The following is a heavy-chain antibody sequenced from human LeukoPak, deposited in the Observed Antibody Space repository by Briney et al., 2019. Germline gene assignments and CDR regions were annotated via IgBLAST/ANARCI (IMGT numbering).Heavy chain of an antibody. D-gene: IGHD3-3*01. CDR2: ISGSGGST. CDR3: AKASSITIFGVVIMEDAFDI. Sequence: GGSLRLSCAASGFTFSSYAMHWVRQAPGKGLEWVSGISGSGGSTYYADSVKGRFTMSRDNSKNTLYLQMNSLRAEDTAVYYCAKASSITIFGVVIMEDAFDIWGQGTMATVSS. J-gene: IGHJ3*02. CDR1: GFTFSSYA. V-gene: IGHV3-23*01.